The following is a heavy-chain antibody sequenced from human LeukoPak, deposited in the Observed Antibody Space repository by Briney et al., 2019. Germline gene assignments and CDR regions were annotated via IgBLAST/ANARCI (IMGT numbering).Heavy chain of an antibody. Sequence: SVKVSCKASGGTFSSYAISWVQQAPGQGLEWMGRIIPILGIANYAQKFQGRVTITADKSTSTAYMELSSLRSEDTAVYYCARAVGGRGAYYYGSGLGYYYGMDVWGQGTKVNVSS. CDR1: GGTFSSYA. J-gene: IGHJ6*02. V-gene: IGHV1-69*04. CDR2: IIPILGIA. D-gene: IGHD3-10*01. CDR3: ARAVGGRGAYYYGSGLGYYYGMDV.